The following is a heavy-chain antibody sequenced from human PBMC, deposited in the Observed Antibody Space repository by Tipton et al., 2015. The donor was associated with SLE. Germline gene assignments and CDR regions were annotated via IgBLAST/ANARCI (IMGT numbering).Heavy chain of an antibody. CDR1: GFTFSSYW. V-gene: IGHV3-74*01. J-gene: IGHJ6*02. CDR3: ARGEYCSSTSCQDYGMDV. D-gene: IGHD2-2*01. Sequence: GSLRLSCAASGFTFSSYWMHWVRQAPGKGPVWVSRINSDGSSTSYADSVKGRFTISRDNAKNTLYLQMNSRRAEDTAVYYCARGEYCSSTSCQDYGMDVWGQGTTVTVSS. CDR2: INSDGSST.